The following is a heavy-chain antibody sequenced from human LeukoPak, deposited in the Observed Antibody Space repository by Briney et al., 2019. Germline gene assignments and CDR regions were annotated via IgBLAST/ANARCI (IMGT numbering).Heavy chain of an antibody. CDR1: GYTFTGYY. CDR2: INPNSGGT. D-gene: IGHD6-19*01. J-gene: IGHJ4*02. V-gene: IGHV1-2*06. CDR3: ARALAVADSFDY. Sequence: ASVKVSCKASGYTFTGYYMHWVRQAPGQGLEWMGRINPNSGGTNYAQKFQGRVTMTRDTSISTAYMELSRLRYDDTAVYYCARALAVADSFDYWGQGTLVTVSS.